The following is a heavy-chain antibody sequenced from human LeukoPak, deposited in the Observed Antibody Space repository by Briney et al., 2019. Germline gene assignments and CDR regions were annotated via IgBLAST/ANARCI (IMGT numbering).Heavy chain of an antibody. J-gene: IGHJ4*02. CDR3: ARHSPVPTVVTPGLIDY. V-gene: IGHV4-39*01. CDR2: IYYSGST. Sequence: SETLSLTCTVSGGSISRNNYYWGWIRQPPGKGLEWIGSIYYSGSTYHNPSLKSRLTISVDTSRTQFSLNLGSVTAADTAVYYCARHSPVPTVVTPGLIDYWGQGTLVTVSS. CDR1: GGSISRNNYY. D-gene: IGHD4-23*01.